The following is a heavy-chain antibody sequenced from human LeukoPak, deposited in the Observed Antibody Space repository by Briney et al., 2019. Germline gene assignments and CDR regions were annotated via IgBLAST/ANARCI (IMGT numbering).Heavy chain of an antibody. CDR1: GYTFTNYY. Sequence: ASVKVSCKASGYTFTNYYIHWVRQAPGQGLEWTGIINPSGGSTSYAQKFQGRVTMTRDTPTSTAYMELSSLRSEDTAVYYCARDLRATVAEIVVYGMDVWGQGTTVTVSS. D-gene: IGHD4-23*01. CDR3: ARDLRATVAEIVVYGMDV. V-gene: IGHV1-46*01. J-gene: IGHJ6*02. CDR2: INPSGGST.